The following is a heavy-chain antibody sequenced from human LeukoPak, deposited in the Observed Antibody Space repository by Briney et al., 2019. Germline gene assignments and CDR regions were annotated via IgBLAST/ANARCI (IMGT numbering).Heavy chain of an antibody. CDR1: GFTFDDYG. D-gene: IGHD2-21*02. V-gene: IGHV3-20*04. J-gene: IGHJ6*03. CDR3: ARDPLLFCGGDCLGYMDV. CDR2: INWNGGST. Sequence: SGGSLRLSCAASGFTFDDYGMSWVRQAPGKGLEWVSGINWNGGSTGYADSVKGRFTISRDNAKNSLYLQMNSLRAEDTALYYCARDPLLFCGGDCLGYMDVWGKGTTVTVSS.